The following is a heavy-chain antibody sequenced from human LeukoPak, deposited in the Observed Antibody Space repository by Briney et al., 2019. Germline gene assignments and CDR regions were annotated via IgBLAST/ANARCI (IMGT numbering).Heavy chain of an antibody. CDR1: GDSIRRGYY. CDR3: ARHRWSGSYQFDY. Sequence: SETLSLTCTVSGDSIRRGYYWGWFRQTPGKGLQWIGSIYHSGGTYYEPSLKSRVTISVDTSRNQFSLKMSSVTAADTAVYYCARHRWSGSYQFDYWGQGTLVTVSS. CDR2: IYHSGGT. J-gene: IGHJ4*02. D-gene: IGHD1-26*01. V-gene: IGHV4-38-2*02.